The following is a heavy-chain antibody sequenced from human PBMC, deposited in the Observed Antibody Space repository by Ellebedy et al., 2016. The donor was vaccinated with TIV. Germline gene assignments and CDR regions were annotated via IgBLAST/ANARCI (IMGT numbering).Heavy chain of an antibody. J-gene: IGHJ5*02. CDR3: ARGANVLLWFGELGGWFDP. CDR1: GYTFTSYG. Sequence: AASVKVSCKASGYTFTSYGTSRVRQAPGQGLEWVGWISAYNGNTNYAQKLQGRVTMTTDTSTSTAYMELRSLRSDDTAVYYCARGANVLLWFGELGGWFDPWGQGTLVTVSS. CDR2: ISAYNGNT. V-gene: IGHV1-18*01. D-gene: IGHD3-10*01.